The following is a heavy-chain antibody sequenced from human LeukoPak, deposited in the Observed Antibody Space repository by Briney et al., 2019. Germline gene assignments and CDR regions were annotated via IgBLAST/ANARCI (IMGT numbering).Heavy chain of an antibody. CDR2: ISGSGGST. D-gene: IGHD3-10*01. Sequence: GGSLRLSCAASGFTFSSYAMSWVRQAPGKGLEWVSAISGSGGSTYYADSVKGRFTISRDNAKNSLYLQMNSLRAEDTAVYYCARDQWFGEYILYYYYGMDVWGQGTTVTVSS. J-gene: IGHJ6*02. CDR1: GFTFSSYA. V-gene: IGHV3-23*01. CDR3: ARDQWFGEYILYYYYGMDV.